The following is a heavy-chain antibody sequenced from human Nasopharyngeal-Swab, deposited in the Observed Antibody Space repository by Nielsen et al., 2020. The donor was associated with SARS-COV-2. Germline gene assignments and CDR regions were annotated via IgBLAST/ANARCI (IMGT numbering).Heavy chain of an antibody. D-gene: IGHD6-13*01. CDR2: IYYSGST. J-gene: IGHJ6*02. Sequence: AETLPLTCTVSGGSIRRYYWSWIRQPPGKGMEWIGYIYYSGSTNYNPSLKSRVSISVDTSKNQFSLKLSSVTAADTAVYYCARETAAGHYYYYGMDVWGQGTTVTVSS. CDR1: GGSIRRYY. CDR3: ARETAAGHYYYYGMDV. V-gene: IGHV4-59*01.